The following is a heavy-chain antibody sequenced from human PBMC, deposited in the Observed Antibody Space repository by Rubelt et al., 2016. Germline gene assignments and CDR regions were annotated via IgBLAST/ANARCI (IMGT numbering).Heavy chain of an antibody. CDR3: ARGRFLEWLPPDY. J-gene: IGHJ4*02. D-gene: IGHD3-3*01. CDR1: GGSISSSSYY. CDR2: IYYSGST. Sequence: QLQLQESGPGLVKLSETLSLTCTVSGGSISSSSYYWGWIRQPPGKGLEWIGSIYYSGSTYYNPSLKSRVTISVDTSKNQFARKLSFVTAADTAVYYCARGRFLEWLPPDYWGQGTLVTVSS. V-gene: IGHV4-39*01.